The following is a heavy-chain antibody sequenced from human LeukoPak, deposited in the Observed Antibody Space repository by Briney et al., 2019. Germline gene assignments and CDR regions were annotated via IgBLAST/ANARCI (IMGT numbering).Heavy chain of an antibody. CDR3: AREITFGGVIVSSY. J-gene: IGHJ4*02. CDR1: GFTVSTNY. V-gene: IGHV3-53*05. CDR2: IYSGGST. Sequence: GGSLRLSCAASGFTVSTNYMSWVRQAPGKGLEWVSVIYSGGSTYYADSVKGRFTISRDNSKNTLYLQMNSLRAEDTAVYYCAREITFGGVIVSSYWGQGTLVTVSS. D-gene: IGHD3-16*02.